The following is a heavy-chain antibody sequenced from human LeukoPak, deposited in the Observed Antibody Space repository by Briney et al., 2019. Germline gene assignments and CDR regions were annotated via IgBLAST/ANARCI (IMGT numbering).Heavy chain of an antibody. CDR2: IIPIFGTA. D-gene: IGHD4-17*01. V-gene: IGHV1-69*13. CDR3: ARATTVTPGKFDY. Sequence: ASVKVSCKASGGTFSSYAISWVRQAPGQGLEWMGGIIPIFGTANYAQKFQGRVTITADESTSTAYMELSSLRSEDTAVYYCARATTVTPGKFDYWGQGTLVTVSS. J-gene: IGHJ4*02. CDR1: GGTFSSYA.